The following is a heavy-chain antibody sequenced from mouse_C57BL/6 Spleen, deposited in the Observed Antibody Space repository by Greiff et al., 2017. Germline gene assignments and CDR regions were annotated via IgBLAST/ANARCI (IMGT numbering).Heavy chain of an antibody. V-gene: IGHV1-81*01. CDR2: IYPRSGNT. CDR3: ADDYDGFAY. Sequence: QVHVKQSGAELARPGASVKLSCKASGYTFTSYGISWVKQRTGQGLEWIGEIYPRSGNTYYNEKFKGKATLTADKSSSTAYMELRSLTSEDSAVYFCADDYDGFAYWGQGTLVTVSA. CDR1: GYTFTSYG. D-gene: IGHD2-4*01. J-gene: IGHJ3*01.